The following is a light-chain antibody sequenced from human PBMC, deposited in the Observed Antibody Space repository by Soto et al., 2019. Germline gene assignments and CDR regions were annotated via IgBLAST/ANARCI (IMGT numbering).Light chain of an antibody. J-gene: IGKJ5*01. Sequence: DIQLTQSPSFLSPSIGESVTITCRASQVISTSLAWYQVKPGKAPKLLIYAASTLERGVPSRFSGTGSGTEFTLSIDSLQPDDFATYYCQQYHTSSITFGQGTRLEIK. CDR3: QQYHTSSIT. CDR2: AAS. V-gene: IGKV1-9*01. CDR1: QVISTS.